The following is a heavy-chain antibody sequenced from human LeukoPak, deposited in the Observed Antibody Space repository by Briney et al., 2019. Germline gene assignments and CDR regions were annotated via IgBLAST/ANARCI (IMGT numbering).Heavy chain of an antibody. CDR1: GFTFSSYA. CDR3: AGSPYYDILTGAFDI. CDR2: ISGSGGST. V-gene: IGHV3-23*01. Sequence: GGSLRLSCAASGFTFSSYAMSWVRQAPGKGLEWVSAISGSGGSTYYADSVKGRFTISRDNSKNTLYLQMNSQRAEDTAVYYCAGSPYYDILTGAFDIWGQGTMVTVSS. J-gene: IGHJ3*02. D-gene: IGHD3-9*01.